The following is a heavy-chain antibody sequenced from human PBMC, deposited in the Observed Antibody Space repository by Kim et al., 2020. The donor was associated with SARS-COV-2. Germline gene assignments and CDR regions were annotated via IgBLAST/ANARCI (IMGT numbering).Heavy chain of an antibody. CDR2: IYSGGST. Sequence: GGSLRLSCAASGFTVSSNYMSWVRQAPGKGLEWVSVIYSGGSTYYADSVKGRFTISRDNSKNTLYLQMNSLRAEDTAVYYCARVLWLSRGAFDIWGQGTMVTVSS. D-gene: IGHD3-22*01. J-gene: IGHJ3*02. CDR3: ARVLWLSRGAFDI. CDR1: GFTVSSNY. V-gene: IGHV3-53*01.